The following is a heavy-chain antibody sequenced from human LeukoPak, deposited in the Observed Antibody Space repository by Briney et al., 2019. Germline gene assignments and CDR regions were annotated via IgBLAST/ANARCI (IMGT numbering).Heavy chain of an antibody. J-gene: IGHJ4*02. CDR1: GGTFSSYA. V-gene: IGHV1-69*04. D-gene: IGHD6-6*01. Sequence: SVKVSCKASGGTFSSYAISWVRQAPGQGLEWMGRIIPILGIANYAQKFQGRVTITADKSTSTAYMELSSLRSEDTAVYYCARDLVRPRYFDYWGQGTLATVSS. CDR3: ARDLVRPRYFDY. CDR2: IIPILGIA.